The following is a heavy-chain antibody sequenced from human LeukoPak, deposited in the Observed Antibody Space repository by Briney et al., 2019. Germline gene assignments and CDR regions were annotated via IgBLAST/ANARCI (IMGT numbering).Heavy chain of an antibody. CDR2: INPKSGGT. CDR1: GYTFSGYY. V-gene: IGHV1-2*02. J-gene: IGHJ6*03. Sequence: ASVKVSCKASGYTFSGYYMHWVRQAPGQGLEWMGWINPKSGGTNYAQKFQGRVTMTRDTSISTAYMELSRLRSDDTAVYYCARDRNWNDRYYYMDVWGKGTTVTVPS. D-gene: IGHD1-1*01. CDR3: ARDRNWNDRYYYMDV.